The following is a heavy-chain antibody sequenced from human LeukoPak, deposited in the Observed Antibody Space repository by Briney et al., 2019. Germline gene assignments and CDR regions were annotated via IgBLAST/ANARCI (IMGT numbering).Heavy chain of an antibody. J-gene: IGHJ6*02. D-gene: IGHD1-14*01. CDR3: ARQVGTFYYYFGMDV. CDR1: GGSISTYY. CDR2: VYYSGST. V-gene: IGHV4-59*08. Sequence: SETLSLTCTVSGGSISTYYWSWIRQPPGKGLEWIAYVYYSGSTNYSPSLKSRLTISLDTSTNQLSLKLNSVTAADTAVYYCARQVGTFYYYFGMDVWGQGTTVTVSS.